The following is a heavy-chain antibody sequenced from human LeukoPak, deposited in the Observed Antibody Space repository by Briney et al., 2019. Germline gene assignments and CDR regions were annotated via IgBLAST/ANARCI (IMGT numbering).Heavy chain of an antibody. V-gene: IGHV4-31*03. D-gene: IGHD3-22*01. CDR2: IYYSGST. CDR3: ARNAVPYDSSGYYGD. CDR1: GGSISSGGYY. J-gene: IGHJ4*02. Sequence: SETLSLTCTVSGGSISSGGYYWSWIRQHPGKGLEWIGYIYYSGSTYYNPSLKSRVTISVDTSKNQFSLKLSSVTAAATAVYYCARNAVPYDSSGYYGDWGQGTLVTVSS.